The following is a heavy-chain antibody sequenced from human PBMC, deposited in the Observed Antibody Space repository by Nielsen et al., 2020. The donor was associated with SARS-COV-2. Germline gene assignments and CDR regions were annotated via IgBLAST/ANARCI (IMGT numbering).Heavy chain of an antibody. CDR1: GYTFTSYA. CDR2: INTNTGNP. CDR3: AREHYYYDSSGYYYVQGVDY. V-gene: IGHV7-4-1*02. D-gene: IGHD3-22*01. J-gene: IGHJ4*02. Sequence: ASVKVSCKASGYTFTSYAMNWVRQAPGQGLEWMGWINTNTGNPTYAQGFTGRFVFSLDTSVSTAYLQISSLKAEDTAVYYCAREHYYYDSSGYYYVQGVDYWGQGTLVTVSS.